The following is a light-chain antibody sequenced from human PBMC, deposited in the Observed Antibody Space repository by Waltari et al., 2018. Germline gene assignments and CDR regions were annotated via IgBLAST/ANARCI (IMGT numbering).Light chain of an antibody. J-gene: IGKJ1*01. Sequence: EIVLTQSPGTASLSPAERVTLSCSASQSVGSSSLAWSQQEPGQAPRLVIYSADRRATGIPDRFSVSGSGTYFSLTISRLEPEDFAVYYCQQHGTLPATFGQVTKVEIK. V-gene: IGKV3-20*01. CDR2: SAD. CDR1: QSVGSSS. CDR3: QQHGTLPAT.